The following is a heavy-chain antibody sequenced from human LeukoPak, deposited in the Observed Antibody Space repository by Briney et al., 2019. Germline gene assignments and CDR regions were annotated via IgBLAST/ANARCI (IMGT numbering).Heavy chain of an antibody. V-gene: IGHV4-59*08. CDR1: GGAFSSFY. CDR3: ARHRFASAVILDY. D-gene: IGHD2-21*02. J-gene: IGHJ4*02. CDR2: FYYSGST. Sequence: SETLSLTCSVSGGAFSSFYWSWIRQPPGKGLEWIGYFYYSGSTKYNPSLKSRVTMSGDTSKNQLSLKLRSVTAADTAVCYCARHRFASAVILDYWGQGDLVTVSS.